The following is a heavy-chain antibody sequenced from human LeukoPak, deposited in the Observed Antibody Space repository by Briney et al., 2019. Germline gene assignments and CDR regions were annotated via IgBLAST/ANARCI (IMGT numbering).Heavy chain of an antibody. CDR1: GFTFSSYG. V-gene: IGHV3-30*03. CDR3: ARDLGVYCSGGSCPIDY. J-gene: IGHJ4*02. D-gene: IGHD2-15*01. Sequence: GGSLRLSCAASGFTFSSYGMHWVRQAPGKGLEWVAVISYDGSNKYYADSVKGRFTVSRDNSKNTLYLQMNSLRAEDTAVYYCARDLGVYCSGGSCPIDYWGQGTLVTVSS. CDR2: ISYDGSNK.